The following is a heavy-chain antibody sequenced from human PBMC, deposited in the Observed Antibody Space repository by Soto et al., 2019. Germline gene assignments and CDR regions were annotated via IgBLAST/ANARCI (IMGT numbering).Heavy chain of an antibody. CDR2: IYYSVST. J-gene: IGHJ4*02. Sequence: KPAETLSLTCTVSGGSINSGTYYWSWIRQHPGKGLEWIGYIYYSVSTYYNPSLRSRVTISSDSSKTHFSLRLSSVTAADTVLYYCVRDSSSYQFDYWGQGALVTVSS. CDR1: GGSINSGTYY. CDR3: VRDSSSYQFDY. D-gene: IGHD6-6*01. V-gene: IGHV4-31*03.